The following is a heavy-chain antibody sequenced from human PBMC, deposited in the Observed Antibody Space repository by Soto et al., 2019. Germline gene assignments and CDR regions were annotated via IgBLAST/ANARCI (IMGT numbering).Heavy chain of an antibody. CDR1: GFTFSSYA. D-gene: IGHD6-13*01. CDR3: SRDSADSSSWYA. V-gene: IGHV3-30-3*01. Sequence: GGSLRLSCAASGFTFSSYAMHWVRQAPGKGLEWVAVISYDGSNKYYADSVKGRFTISRDNSKNTLYLQMNSLRAEDTAVYYCSRDSADSSSWYAWGQGTLVTVSS. CDR2: ISYDGSNK. J-gene: IGHJ4*02.